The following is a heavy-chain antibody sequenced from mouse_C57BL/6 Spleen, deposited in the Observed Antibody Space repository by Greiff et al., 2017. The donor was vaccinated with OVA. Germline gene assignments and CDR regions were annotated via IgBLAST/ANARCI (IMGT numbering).Heavy chain of an antibody. CDR2: IYPGDGDT. CDR1: GYAFSSSW. V-gene: IGHV1-82*01. D-gene: IGHD2-1*01. Sequence: VKLQESGPELVKPGASVKISCKASGYAFSSSWMNWVKQRPGKGLEWIGRIYPGDGDTNYNGKFKGKATLTADKSSSTAYMQLSSLTSEDSAVYFGAREGGNWRGFDDWGQGTTLSVSS. J-gene: IGHJ2*01. CDR3: AREGGNWRGFDD.